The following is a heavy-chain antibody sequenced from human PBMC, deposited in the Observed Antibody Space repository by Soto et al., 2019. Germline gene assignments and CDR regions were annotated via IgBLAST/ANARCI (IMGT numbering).Heavy chain of an antibody. CDR2: IIPIFGTA. CDR3: ARAGAKYYDFWSGYYRYYYGMDV. Sequence: SVKVSCKASGGTFGSYAISWGRQAPGQGLEWMGGIIPIFGTANYAQKFQGRVTITADESTSTAYMELSSLRSEDTAVYYCARAGAKYYDFWSGYYRYYYGMDVWG. J-gene: IGHJ6*02. CDR1: GGTFGSYA. V-gene: IGHV1-69*13. D-gene: IGHD3-3*01.